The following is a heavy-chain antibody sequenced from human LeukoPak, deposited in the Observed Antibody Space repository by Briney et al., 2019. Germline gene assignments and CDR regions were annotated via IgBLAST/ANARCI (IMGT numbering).Heavy chain of an antibody. D-gene: IGHD6-13*01. J-gene: IGHJ3*02. V-gene: IGHV3-33*08. Sequence: PGGSLRLSCAASGFTFSSYGMHWVRQAPGKGLEWVAVIWYDGSNKYYADSVKGRFTISRDNSKNTLYLQMNSLRAEDTAVYYCARDLGSSSWGAFDIWGQGTMVTVSS. CDR2: IWYDGSNK. CDR3: ARDLGSSSWGAFDI. CDR1: GFTFSSYG.